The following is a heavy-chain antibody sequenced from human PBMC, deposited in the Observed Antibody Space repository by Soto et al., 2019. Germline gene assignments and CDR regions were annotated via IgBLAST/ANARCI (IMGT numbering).Heavy chain of an antibody. V-gene: IGHV3-23*01. J-gene: IGHJ4*02. CDR3: AKDHHATIPVATDY. Sequence: GGSLRLSCAASGFTFSTSAMAWIRQAPGKGQEWVSGISDNGGRTYYAASVKGRFTISRDNSKNTLYLQMNSLRPEYTAIYYCAKDHHATIPVATDYCAQATLVTVSS. CDR2: ISDNGGRT. D-gene: IGHD2-2*01. CDR1: GFTFSTSA.